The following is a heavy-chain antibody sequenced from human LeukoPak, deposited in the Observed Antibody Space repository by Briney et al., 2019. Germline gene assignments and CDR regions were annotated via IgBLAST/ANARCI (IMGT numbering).Heavy chain of an antibody. J-gene: IGHJ4*02. V-gene: IGHV4-30-4*08. CDR2: IYYSGST. Sequence: PSETLSLTCTVSGGSISSGDYYWSWIRQPPGKGLEWIGYIYYSGSTYYNPSLKSRVTISVDTSKNQFSLKLSSVTAADTAVYYCARGGSDSSGYPLFDYWGQGSLVTVSS. CDR3: ARGGSDSSGYPLFDY. CDR1: GGSISSGDYY. D-gene: IGHD3-22*01.